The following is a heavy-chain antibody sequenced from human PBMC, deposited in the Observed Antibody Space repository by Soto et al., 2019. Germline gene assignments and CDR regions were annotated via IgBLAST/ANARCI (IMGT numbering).Heavy chain of an antibody. J-gene: IGHJ3*02. CDR1: GFTFSSYG. Sequence: VGSLRLSCAASGFTFSSYGMHWVRQAPGKGLEWVAVIWYDGSNKYYADSVKGRFTISRDNSKNTLYLQMNSLRAEDTAVYYCARDHIAAAGTAFDIWGQGTMVTVSS. CDR3: ARDHIAAAGTAFDI. V-gene: IGHV3-33*01. CDR2: IWYDGSNK. D-gene: IGHD6-13*01.